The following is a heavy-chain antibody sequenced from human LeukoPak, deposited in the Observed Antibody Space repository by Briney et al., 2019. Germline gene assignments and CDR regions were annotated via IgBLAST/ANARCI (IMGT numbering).Heavy chain of an antibody. J-gene: IGHJ6*02. V-gene: IGHV3-23*01. CDR2: ISGSGGST. CDR3: AKYTYCGGDCSKYYYYYYGMDV. D-gene: IGHD2-21*02. Sequence: PGRSLRLSCAASGFTFSSYGMHWVRQAPGKGLEWVSAISGSGGSTYYADSVKGRFTISRDNSKNTLYLQMNSLRAEDTAVYYCAKYTYCGGDCSKYYYYYYGMDVWGQGTTVTVSS. CDR1: GFTFSSYG.